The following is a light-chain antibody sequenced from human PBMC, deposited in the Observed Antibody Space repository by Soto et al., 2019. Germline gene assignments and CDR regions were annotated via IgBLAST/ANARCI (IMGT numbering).Light chain of an antibody. V-gene: IGKV1-27*01. CDR3: QKYNSAPRT. CDR2: AAS. J-gene: IGKJ1*01. Sequence: DIQMTQSPSSLSASVGDRVTITCRASQGISNYLAWYQQKPGKVPKLLIYAASPLQSGVPSRFSGSGSGTDFTLPISSLQPEDVATNYCQKYNSAPRTFGQGTKVEIK. CDR1: QGISNY.